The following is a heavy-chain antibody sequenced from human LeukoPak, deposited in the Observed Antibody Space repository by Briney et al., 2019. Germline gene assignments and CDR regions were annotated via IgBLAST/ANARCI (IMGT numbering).Heavy chain of an antibody. CDR3: ASEVPAAISSHYYMDV. Sequence: GASVKVSCKASGYTFTSYGISWVRQAPGQGLEWMGWISAYNGNTNYAQKLQGRVTMTTDTSTSTAYMELRSLRSDDTAVYYCASEVPAAISSHYYMDVWGKGTTVTVSS. D-gene: IGHD2-2*01. CDR1: GYTFTSYG. V-gene: IGHV1-18*01. J-gene: IGHJ6*03. CDR2: ISAYNGNT.